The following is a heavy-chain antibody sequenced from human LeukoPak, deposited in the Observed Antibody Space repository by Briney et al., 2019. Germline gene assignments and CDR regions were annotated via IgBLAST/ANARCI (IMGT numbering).Heavy chain of an antibody. CDR2: IYYSGST. Sequence: SETLSLTCTVSGGSISSYYWSWIRQPPGKGLEWIGYIYYSGSTNYNPSLKSRVTISVDTSKNQFSLKLSSVTAADTAVYYCARHSAPQYCYDSSGLYDAFDIWGQGTMVTVSS. CDR1: GGSISSYY. D-gene: IGHD3-22*01. J-gene: IGHJ3*02. V-gene: IGHV4-59*08. CDR3: ARHSAPQYCYDSSGLYDAFDI.